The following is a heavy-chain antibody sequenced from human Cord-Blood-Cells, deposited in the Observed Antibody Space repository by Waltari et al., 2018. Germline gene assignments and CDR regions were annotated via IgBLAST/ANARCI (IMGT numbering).Heavy chain of an antibody. J-gene: IGHJ4*02. CDR1: GGSVSSGSHY. CDR3: ARIIRLGTFDY. D-gene: IGHD7-27*01. CDR2: IYYSGST. Sequence: QVQLQESVPGLVKPSETLSLTCTVSGGSVSSGSHYWSWIRQPPGKGLEWIGYIYYSGSTNYNPSLKSRVTISVDTSKNQFSLKLSSVTAADTAVYYCARIIRLGTFDYWGQGTLVTVSS. V-gene: IGHV4-61*01.